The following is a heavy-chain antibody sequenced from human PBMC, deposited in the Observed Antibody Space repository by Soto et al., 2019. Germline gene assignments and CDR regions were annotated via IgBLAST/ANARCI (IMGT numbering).Heavy chain of an antibody. CDR2: IHSSGST. CDR1: GDSISSYY. CDR3: ARFGRGDSYYGMDV. D-gene: IGHD2-21*02. Sequence: LSLTCTVSGDSISSYYWTWIRQPLGKGLEWIGYIHSSGSTNYNPSFKSRVTMSVDTPKNHFSLRLSSVTAADTAVYYCARFGRGDSYYGMDVWGKGTTVTVSS. V-gene: IGHV4-4*09. J-gene: IGHJ6*04.